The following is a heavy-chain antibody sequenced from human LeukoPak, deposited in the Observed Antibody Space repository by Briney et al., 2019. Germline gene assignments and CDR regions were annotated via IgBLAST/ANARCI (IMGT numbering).Heavy chain of an antibody. CDR2: ISGSGGST. CDR1: GFAFCSYA. J-gene: IGHJ6*03. V-gene: IGHV3-23*01. Sequence: SGGSLRLSCAASGFAFCSYAMSWVRQAPGKGLEWVSGISGSGGSTYYADSVKGRFTISRDNSKNTLFLQMNSLRAEDTAVYYCAGATAPFSYYYYMDVWGKGTTVTVSS. D-gene: IGHD1-26*01. CDR3: AGATAPFSYYYYMDV.